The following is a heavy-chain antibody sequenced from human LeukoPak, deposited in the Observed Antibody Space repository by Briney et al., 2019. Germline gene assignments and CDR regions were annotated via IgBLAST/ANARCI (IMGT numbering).Heavy chain of an antibody. CDR1: GGSFSGYY. CDR3: ARLRDYYDSSGYYRRGKRYFDY. V-gene: IGHV4-34*01. CDR2: INHSGST. Sequence: SETLSLTCAVYGGSFSGYYWSWIRQPPGKGLEWIGEINHSGSTNYNPSLKSRVTIPVAASKNQVSLKPSSVTAADTAVYYCARLRDYYDSSGYYRRGKRYFDYWGQGTLVTVSS. J-gene: IGHJ4*02. D-gene: IGHD3-22*01.